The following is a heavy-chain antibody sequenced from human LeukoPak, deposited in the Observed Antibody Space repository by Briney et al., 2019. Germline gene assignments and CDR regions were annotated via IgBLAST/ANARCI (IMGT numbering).Heavy chain of an antibody. D-gene: IGHD4-11*01. CDR2: IIPIFGTA. J-gene: IGHJ4*02. CDR1: GGTFSSYA. Sequence: SVNVSCKASGGTFSSYAISWVRQAPGQGLEWMGGIIPIFGTANYAQKFQGRVTITADESTSTAYMELSSLRSEDTAVYYCASGATRNYVMYFDYWGQGTLVTVSS. V-gene: IGHV1-69*01. CDR3: ASGATRNYVMYFDY.